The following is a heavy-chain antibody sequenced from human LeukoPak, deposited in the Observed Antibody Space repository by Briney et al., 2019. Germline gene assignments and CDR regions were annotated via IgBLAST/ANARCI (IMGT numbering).Heavy chain of an antibody. CDR3: ARLFNYDILTGPEFDY. J-gene: IGHJ4*02. D-gene: IGHD3-9*01. V-gene: IGHV4-39*07. Sequence: SETLSLTCTVSGGSISSSSYYWGWIRQPPGKGLEWIGSIYYSGSTYYNPSLKRRVTISVDTSKNQFSLKLSSVTAADTAVYYCARLFNYDILTGPEFDYWGQGTLVTVSS. CDR1: GGSISSSSYY. CDR2: IYYSGST.